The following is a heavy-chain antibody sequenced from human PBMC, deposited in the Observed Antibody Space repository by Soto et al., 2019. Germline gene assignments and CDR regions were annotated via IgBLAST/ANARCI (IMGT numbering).Heavy chain of an antibody. CDR2: FDPEDGET. CDR3: ATARLITMIANYYYGMDV. V-gene: IGHV1-24*01. J-gene: IGHJ6*02. D-gene: IGHD3-22*01. CDR1: GYTLTELS. Sequence: ASVKVSCKVSGYTLTELSMHWVRQAPGKGLEWMGGFDPEDGETIYAQKFQGRVTMTEDTSTDTAYMGLSSLRSEDTAVYYCATARLITMIANYYYGMDVWGQGTTVTVSS.